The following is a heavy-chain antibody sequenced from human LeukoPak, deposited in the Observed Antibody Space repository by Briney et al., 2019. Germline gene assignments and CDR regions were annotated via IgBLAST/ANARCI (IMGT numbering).Heavy chain of an antibody. D-gene: IGHD3-22*01. V-gene: IGHV1-18*01. CDR1: GYTYTSYV. J-gene: IGHJ5*02. CDR3: ARNEARYSSGYYPNWFDP. Sequence: ASVKVSCKASGYTYTSYVISWVRQAPGQGLEWMGWISGYNGYTHYANNHQGRVTMTTDTSTSTAYMELRSLRSDDTPVCYCARNEARYSSGYYPNWFDPWGQGTLVTVSS. CDR2: ISGYNGYT.